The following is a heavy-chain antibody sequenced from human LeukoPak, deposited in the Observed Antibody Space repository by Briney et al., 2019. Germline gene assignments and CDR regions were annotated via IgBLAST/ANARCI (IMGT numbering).Heavy chain of an antibody. CDR3: ARERGTVTTSFDY. V-gene: IGHV1-69*05. J-gene: IGHJ4*02. D-gene: IGHD4-11*01. CDR1: GGTFSSYA. CDR2: IIPIFGTA. Sequence: GASVKVSCKASGGTFSSYAISWVRQAPGQGLEWMGRIIPIFGTANYAQKFQGRVTITTDESTSTAYMELSNLRSEDTAVYYCARERGTVTTSFDYRGQGTLVTVSS.